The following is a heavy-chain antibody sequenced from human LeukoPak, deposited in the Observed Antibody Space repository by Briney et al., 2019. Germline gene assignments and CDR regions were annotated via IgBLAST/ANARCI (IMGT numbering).Heavy chain of an antibody. CDR3: ARSATSGWYAEYFQH. V-gene: IGHV3-74*01. CDR2: IDDAGSGT. Sequence: PGGSLRLSCAASGFTVTSNWIHWVRQAPGKGLVWVSRIDDAGSGTRYADSVKGRFTISRDSAKNTVFLQMNSLRAEDTAVYYCARSATSGWYAEYFQHWGQGTLVTVSS. D-gene: IGHD6-19*01. J-gene: IGHJ1*01. CDR1: GFTVTSNW.